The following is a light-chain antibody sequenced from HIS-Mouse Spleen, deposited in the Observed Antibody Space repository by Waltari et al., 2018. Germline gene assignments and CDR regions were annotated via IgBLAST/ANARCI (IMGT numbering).Light chain of an antibody. J-gene: IGLJ2*01. CDR1: ALPKTY. Sequence: SYELTQPPSVSVSPGQTARITCSGYALPKTYAYCYQQKSGQAPVLVIYEDSKRPSGIPERFSGSSSGTMATLTISGAQVEDEADYYCYSTDSSGNHRVFGGGTKLTVL. CDR3: YSTDSSGNHRV. V-gene: IGLV3-10*01. CDR2: EDS.